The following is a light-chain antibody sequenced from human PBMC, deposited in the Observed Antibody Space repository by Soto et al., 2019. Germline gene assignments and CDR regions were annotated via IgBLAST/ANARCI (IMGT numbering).Light chain of an antibody. CDR1: QSISSW. V-gene: IGKV1-5*01. CDR2: DAS. CDR3: QQYNSYSPS. Sequence: VQVTESPSTLSGSVGDRVTITCLASQSISSWLAWYQQKPGKAPKLLIYDASSLESGVPSRFSGSGSGTEFTLTISSLQPDDFATYYCQQYNSYSPSFGPGTKVDI. J-gene: IGKJ3*01.